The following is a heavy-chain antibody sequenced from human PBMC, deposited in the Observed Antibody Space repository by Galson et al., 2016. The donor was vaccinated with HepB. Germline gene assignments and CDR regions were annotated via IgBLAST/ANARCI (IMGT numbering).Heavy chain of an antibody. CDR1: SDPVTSGTYY. CDR3: ARDEGFYNGMDV. Sequence: LSLTCTVSSDPVTSGTYYWSWVRQSPGKGLDWIGYIHDSGNTNYNPSIKSRVTISRDTSKNQFFLELTSVTAADTAVYYCARDEGFYNGMDVWGRGTTVTVAS. V-gene: IGHV4-61*01. J-gene: IGHJ6*02. CDR2: IHDSGNT. D-gene: IGHD2-2*02.